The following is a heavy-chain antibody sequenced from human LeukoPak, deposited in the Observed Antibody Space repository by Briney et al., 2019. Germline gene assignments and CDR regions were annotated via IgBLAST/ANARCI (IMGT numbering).Heavy chain of an antibody. CDR3: IRDEALWRLDY. V-gene: IGHV3-74*03. J-gene: IGHJ4*02. D-gene: IGHD2-21*01. CDR1: GFTFSNHW. Sequence: GGSLRLSCAASGFTFSNHWMHWVRQAPGKGLVWVSRIDERGTNAMYADSVKGRFSISKDNTKNTVNLQMNSLRAEDTGVYYCIRDEALWRLDYWGQGTLVTVSS. CDR2: IDERGTNA.